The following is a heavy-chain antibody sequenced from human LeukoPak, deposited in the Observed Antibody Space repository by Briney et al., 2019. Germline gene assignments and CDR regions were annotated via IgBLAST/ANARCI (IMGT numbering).Heavy chain of an antibody. D-gene: IGHD1/OR15-1a*01. Sequence: PGGSLRLSCAASGFTFDDYAMHWVRQAPGKGLVWVSRINSDGSGTSFADSVKGRFTISRDNAKNTLYLQMNSLRAEDTAVYYCARDRAGNWEQPFYYYMDVWGKGTTVAVSS. CDR2: INSDGSGT. V-gene: IGHV3-74*01. CDR3: ARDRAGNWEQPFYYYMDV. CDR1: GFTFDDYA. J-gene: IGHJ6*03.